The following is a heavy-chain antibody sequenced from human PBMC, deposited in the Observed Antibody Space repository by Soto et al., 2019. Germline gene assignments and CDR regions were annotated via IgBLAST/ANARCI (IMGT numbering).Heavy chain of an antibody. J-gene: IGHJ4*02. CDR2: ISAYNGNT. D-gene: IGHD1-7*01. CDR1: GYTFSSYG. Sequence: QVQLVQSGAEVKRTGASVKVSCKASGYTFSSYGISWVRQAPGQGLEWMGWISAYNGNTNYAQKFQGRVTMTTDTSTTTAYMEPRSLRSDDTAVYYCAREGSENYVRPFDSWGQGSLVTVSS. CDR3: AREGSENYVRPFDS. V-gene: IGHV1-18*01.